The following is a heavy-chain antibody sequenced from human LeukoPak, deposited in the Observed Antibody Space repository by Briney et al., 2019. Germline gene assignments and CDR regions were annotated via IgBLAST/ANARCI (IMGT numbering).Heavy chain of an antibody. D-gene: IGHD3-16*01. J-gene: IGHJ4*02. CDR1: GYTFTSYG. CDR2: ISAYNGNT. Sequence: VASVKVSCKASGYTFTSYGIIWVRQAPGQGLEWMGWISAYNGNTNYAQKLQGRVTMTTDTSTSTAYMELRSLRSDDTAVYYCARVQGKLRLGELSYWGQGTLVTVSS. V-gene: IGHV1-18*01. CDR3: ARVQGKLRLGELSY.